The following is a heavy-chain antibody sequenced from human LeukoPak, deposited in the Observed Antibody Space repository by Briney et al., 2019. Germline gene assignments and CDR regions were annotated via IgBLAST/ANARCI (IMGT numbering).Heavy chain of an antibody. V-gene: IGHV3-49*04. CDR2: IRSKTYGGTA. CDR1: GFNVGDYA. D-gene: IGHD5-12*01. Sequence: QPGRSLRLSCTASGFNVGDYAMSWVRQAPGKGLEWVGFIRSKTYGGTADYAASVEGRFTISRGDSNNIVYLQMNSLKTEDTALYYCSRGLEGFTAYDDYWGQGTLVTVSS. J-gene: IGHJ4*02. CDR3: SRGLEGFTAYDDY.